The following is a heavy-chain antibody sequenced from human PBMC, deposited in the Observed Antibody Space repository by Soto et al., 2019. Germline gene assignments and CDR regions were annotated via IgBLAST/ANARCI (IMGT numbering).Heavy chain of an antibody. CDR3: ARGGRYCSGGSCYLSWFDP. CDR1: GFTVSSNY. D-gene: IGHD2-15*01. V-gene: IGHV3-66*01. CDR2: IYSGGST. Sequence: GGSLRLSCAASGFTVSSNYMSWVRQAPGKGLEWVSVIYSGGSTYYADSVKGRFTISRDNSKNTLYLQMNSLRAEDTAVYYCARGGRYCSGGSCYLSWFDPWGQGTLVTVSS. J-gene: IGHJ5*02.